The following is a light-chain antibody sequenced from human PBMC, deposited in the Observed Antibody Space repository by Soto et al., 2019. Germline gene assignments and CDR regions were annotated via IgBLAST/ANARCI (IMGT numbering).Light chain of an antibody. CDR2: DAS. J-gene: IGKJ1*01. CDR1: QTIGSN. V-gene: IGKV3-15*01. Sequence: EVVMTQSPATLSVSPGERATLSCRASQTIGSNLAWYQQKPGQPPRLLIYDASTRATDIPARFTGSGSGTEFTLTISSLQSAAFAVYYCQQYNNWPPTWTFGQGTKVDIK. CDR3: QQYNNWPPTWT.